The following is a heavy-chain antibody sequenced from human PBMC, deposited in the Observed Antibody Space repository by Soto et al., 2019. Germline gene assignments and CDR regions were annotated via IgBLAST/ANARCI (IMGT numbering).Heavy chain of an antibody. CDR3: ARDPPFTILRSYGMDV. J-gene: IGHJ6*02. V-gene: IGHV3-21*01. CDR2: ISSSSYI. D-gene: IGHD3-3*01. Sequence: GGSLRLSCAASGFTFSSYSMNWVRQAPGKGLEWVSSISSSSYIYYADSVKGRFTISRDNAKNSLYLQMNSLRAEDTAVYYCARDPPFTILRSYGMDVWGQGTTVTVSS. CDR1: GFTFSSYS.